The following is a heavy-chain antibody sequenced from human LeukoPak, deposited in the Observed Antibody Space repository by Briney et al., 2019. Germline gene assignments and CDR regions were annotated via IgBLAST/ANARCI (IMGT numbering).Heavy chain of an antibody. CDR1: GFTFSTYG. Sequence: PPGGSLRLSCAASGFTFSTYGMHWVRQAPGKGLEWVAFIRYDGSNKYYADSVKGRFTTSRDNSKNTLYLQMNSLRPEDTAVYYCARLATHGDYWGQGTLVTISS. CDR2: IRYDGSNK. D-gene: IGHD5-24*01. V-gene: IGHV3-30*02. CDR3: ARLATHGDY. J-gene: IGHJ4*02.